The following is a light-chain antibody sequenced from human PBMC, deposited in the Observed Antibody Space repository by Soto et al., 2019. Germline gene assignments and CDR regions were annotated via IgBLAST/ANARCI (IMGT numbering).Light chain of an antibody. V-gene: IGKV3-11*01. CDR1: QSVSSY. CDR2: DAS. CDR3: HQRSNSLT. J-gene: IGKJ4*01. Sequence: EIVLTQSPATLSLSPGEGATLSCRASQSVSSYLAWYQQKPGQAPRLLIYDASTRATGIPARFSGSGSGTDFTLTISSLEREDFAVYYCHQRSNSLTFGGGTKVEIK.